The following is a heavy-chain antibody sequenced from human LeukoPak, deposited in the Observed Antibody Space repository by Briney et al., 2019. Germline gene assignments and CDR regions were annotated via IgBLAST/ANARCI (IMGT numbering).Heavy chain of an antibody. V-gene: IGHV4-61*02. CDR2: IYTSGST. J-gene: IGHJ5*02. CDR1: GDPISSGSYY. D-gene: IGHD3-9*01. CDR3: ARERAYYDILPRWFDP. Sequence: SETLSLTFTVPGDPISSGSYYWSWIRQPAEKGLEWIGRIYTSGSTNYNPSLKSRVTIPLDTSKNQLSLKLSSVTAADTAVYYCARERAYYDILPRWFDPWGQGTLVTVSS.